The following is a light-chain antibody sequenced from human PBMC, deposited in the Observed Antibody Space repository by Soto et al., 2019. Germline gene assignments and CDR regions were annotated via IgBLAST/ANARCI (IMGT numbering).Light chain of an antibody. CDR3: QQYGSSSVYT. CDR2: GAS. Sequence: VVLTQSPGTLSLSPGERATLSCRASHSISSAYVAWYQQKPGQTPRLLIYGASSRATGVPDRFGGGGSGTEFSLTSSRLEPEDSAVYYCQQYGSSSVYTFGQGTKLEIK. V-gene: IGKV3-20*01. J-gene: IGKJ2*01. CDR1: HSISSAY.